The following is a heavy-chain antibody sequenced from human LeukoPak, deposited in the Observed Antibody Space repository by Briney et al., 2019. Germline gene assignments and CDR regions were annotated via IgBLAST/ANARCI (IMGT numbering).Heavy chain of an antibody. CDR1: GSTFTTYS. J-gene: IGHJ4*02. D-gene: IGHD4-17*01. V-gene: IGHV3-21*01. CDR2: ISSGSSAI. Sequence: GGSLRLSCAASGSTFTTYSMTWVRQAPGKGLEWVSIISSGSSAIFSADALKGRFTISRDDAKNLLYLDMNSLRAEDTAVYYCARGHTAVTRHFDFWGQGTLVTVSS. CDR3: ARGHTAVTRHFDF.